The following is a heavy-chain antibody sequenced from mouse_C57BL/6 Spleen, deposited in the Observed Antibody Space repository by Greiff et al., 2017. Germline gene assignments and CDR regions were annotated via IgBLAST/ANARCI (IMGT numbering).Heavy chain of an antibody. J-gene: IGHJ2*01. Sequence: VQLHQPGAELVQPGASVKLSCKASGYTFTSYWMHWVKQRPGQGLEWIGMIHPNSGSTNYNEKFKSKATLTVDKSSSTAYMQLSSLTSEDSAVYFFANYYDYDVYYFYCWGQATTLTFSS. CDR3: ANYYDYDVYYFYC. CDR2: IHPNSGST. D-gene: IGHD2-4*01. CDR1: GYTFTSYW. V-gene: IGHV1-64*01.